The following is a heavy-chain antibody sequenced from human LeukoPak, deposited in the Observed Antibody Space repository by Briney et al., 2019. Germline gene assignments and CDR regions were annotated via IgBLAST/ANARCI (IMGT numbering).Heavy chain of an antibody. Sequence: ASVKVSCKASGYTFTVYYMNWVRHVPGQGLELMGWINPNSGDTNYAQKFQGRVTMTRDMSISTAYMEVSRLSSDDTAVYYCARVSPMYYLDYWGQGTLVTVSS. J-gene: IGHJ4*02. CDR3: ARVSPMYYLDY. CDR2: INPNSGDT. V-gene: IGHV1-2*02. CDR1: GYTFTVYY.